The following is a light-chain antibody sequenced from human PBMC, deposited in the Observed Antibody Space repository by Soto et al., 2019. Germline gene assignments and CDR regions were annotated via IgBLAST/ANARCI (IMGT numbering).Light chain of an antibody. Sequence: QSVLTQPPSVSGSPGQSVTISCTGTSSDVGSYNRLSWYQQPPGTAPKLIMYEVNTRPSGLPDRFSGSKSGSTASLTISGLQAEDEADYYCSLYISGSTYVFGTWPKATVL. CDR3: SLYISGSTYV. CDR2: EVN. CDR1: SSDVGSYNR. J-gene: IGLJ1*01. V-gene: IGLV2-18*01.